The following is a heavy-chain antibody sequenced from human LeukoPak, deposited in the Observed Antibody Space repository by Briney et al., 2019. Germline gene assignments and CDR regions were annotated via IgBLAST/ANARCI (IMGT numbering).Heavy chain of an antibody. J-gene: IGHJ6*02. CDR1: GFTFSNYA. V-gene: IGHV3-23*01. CDR3: AKDLAV. Sequence: GGSLRLSCAASGFTFSNYAMTWVRQAPGKGLEWVSGVTGSSSKTYNADSVKGRFTISRDNSKNMLYLEMNSLRVEDTATYYCAKDLAVWGQGTTVTVSS. CDR2: VTGSSSKT.